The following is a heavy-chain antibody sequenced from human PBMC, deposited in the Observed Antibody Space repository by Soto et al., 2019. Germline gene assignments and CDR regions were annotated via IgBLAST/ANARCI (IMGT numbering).Heavy chain of an antibody. D-gene: IGHD3-10*01. CDR3: AREGSGSYSQTGGYFQH. V-gene: IGHV4-31*03. CDR1: GGSISSGGYY. CDR2: IYYSGST. Sequence: QVQLQESGPGLVKPSQTLSLTCTVSGGSISSGGYYWSWIRQHPGKGLEWIGYIYYSGSTYYNPSLKSRVTISVDTSKNQFSLKLSSVTAADTAVYYCAREGSGSYSQTGGYFQHWGQGTLVTVSS. J-gene: IGHJ1*01.